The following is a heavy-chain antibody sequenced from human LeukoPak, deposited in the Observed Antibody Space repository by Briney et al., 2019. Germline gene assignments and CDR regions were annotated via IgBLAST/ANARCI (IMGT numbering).Heavy chain of an antibody. CDR2: ISGNGVSI. V-gene: IGHV3-23*01. J-gene: IGHJ4*02. Sequence: PGGSLRLSRAASGFTFSSYAMSWVRQAPGKGLEWVSVISGNGVSILHADSVKGRFTISRDNSKNTLYLQMKSLRDEDTAVYYCAKGQFSFDSSGYYRWGQGTLVTVSS. CDR3: AKGQFSFDSSGYYR. D-gene: IGHD3-22*01. CDR1: GFTFSSYA.